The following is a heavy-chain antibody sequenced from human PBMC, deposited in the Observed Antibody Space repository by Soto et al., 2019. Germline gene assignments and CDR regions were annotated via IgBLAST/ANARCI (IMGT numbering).Heavy chain of an antibody. CDR2: VSAGGGDT. CDR1: GFTFSSYG. CDR3: AKSSSRANYYGMDV. V-gene: IGHV3-23*01. J-gene: IGHJ6*02. D-gene: IGHD2-2*01. Sequence: EVQLLESGGGLVQPGGSLRLSCAASGFTFSSYGMNWVRQAPGRGLEWVAGVSAGGGDTSYADSVKGRFTISRDNSKDTLYVQMNSLRAEDTAVYHCAKSSSRANYYGMDVWGQGTTVTVFS.